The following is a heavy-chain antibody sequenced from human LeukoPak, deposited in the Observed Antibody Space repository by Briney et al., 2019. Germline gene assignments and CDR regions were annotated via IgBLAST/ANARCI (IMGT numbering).Heavy chain of an antibody. CDR2: IWYDGSHD. D-gene: IGHD2-2*01. J-gene: IGHJ4*02. Sequence: GGSLRLSRAASGFAFSHYAMHWVRQAPGKGLEWVAVIWYDGSHDTYIDSVKGRFTVSRDNFKNALHLQMNSLRVEDTAVYYCAKEGDYCSSSGCHKRGIDYWGQGTLVTVSS. CDR1: GFAFSHYA. CDR3: AKEGDYCSSSGCHKRGIDY. V-gene: IGHV3-33*06.